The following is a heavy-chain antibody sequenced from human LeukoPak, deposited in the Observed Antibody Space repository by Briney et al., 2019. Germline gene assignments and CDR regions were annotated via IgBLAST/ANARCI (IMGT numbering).Heavy chain of an antibody. V-gene: IGHV3-21*01. D-gene: IGHD1-26*01. J-gene: IGHJ3*02. CDR2: ISSSSSYI. CDR1: GFTFRSYS. Sequence: GGSLRLSCAASGFTFRSYSMNWVRQAPGKGLEWVSSISSSSSYIYYADSMKGRFTISRDNAKNSLYLQMNSLGAEDTAVYYCASRWEEDDAFNIWSQGTMVTVSS. CDR3: ASRWEEDDAFNI.